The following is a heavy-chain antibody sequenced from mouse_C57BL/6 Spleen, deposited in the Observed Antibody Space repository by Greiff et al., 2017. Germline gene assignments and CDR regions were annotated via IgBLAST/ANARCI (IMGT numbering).Heavy chain of an antibody. D-gene: IGHD3-2*02. CDR3: ARSEAAQAKYFDY. V-gene: IGHV1-50*01. CDR1: GYTFTSYW. Sequence: QVQLQQPGAELVKPGASVKLSCKASGYTFTSYWMQWVKQRPGQGLEWIGEIDPSDSYTKYTQKFQGKATLTVDTSSSTAYMQLSSLTSEASAVYYCARSEAAQAKYFDYWGQGTTLTVSS. J-gene: IGHJ2*01. CDR2: IDPSDSYT.